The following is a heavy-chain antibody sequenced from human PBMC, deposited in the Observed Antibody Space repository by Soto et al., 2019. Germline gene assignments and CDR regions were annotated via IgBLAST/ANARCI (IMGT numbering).Heavy chain of an antibody. V-gene: IGHV1-18*04. J-gene: IGHJ4*02. D-gene: IGHD6-19*01. CDR1: GFTFTNHG. CDR2: ISAENGNT. Sequence: QVQVVQSGAEVKKPGASVKVSCKASGFTFTNHGISWVRQAPGQGLEWMAWISAENGNTNHAQKFQGRVTMSIDTSTRTAYMELTSLRSDDTAVYYCARHRSGWREGDYWGQGTLVTVS. CDR3: ARHRSGWREGDY.